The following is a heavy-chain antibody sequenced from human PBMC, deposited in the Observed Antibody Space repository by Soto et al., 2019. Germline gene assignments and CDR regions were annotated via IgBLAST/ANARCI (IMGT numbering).Heavy chain of an antibody. D-gene: IGHD6-13*01. CDR2: ISAYNGNT. J-gene: IGHJ5*02. CDR1: GYTFTSYG. V-gene: IGHV1-18*01. CDR3: ARDRSPAAAGPLNWFDP. Sequence: QVQLVQSGAEVKKPGASVKVSCKASGYTFTSYGISWVRQAPGQGLEWMGWISAYNGNTNYAQKLQGRVTMTTDTSTSTADMELRSLRSDDTAVYYCARDRSPAAAGPLNWFDPWGQGTLVTVSS.